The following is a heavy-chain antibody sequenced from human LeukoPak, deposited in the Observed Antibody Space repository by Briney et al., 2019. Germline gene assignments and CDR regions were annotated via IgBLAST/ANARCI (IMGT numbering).Heavy chain of an antibody. D-gene: IGHD3-10*01. CDR1: GFTFSSYT. Sequence: GGSLRLSCAASGFTFSSYTMNWVRQDPGKGLEWVSSISSSSSYINYADSVKGRFTISRDNDKNSLYLQMNSLRAEDTAVYYCARDLYASGSYSGDRWIDPWGQGTLVTVSS. J-gene: IGHJ5*02. CDR2: ISSSSSYI. CDR3: ARDLYASGSYSGDRWIDP. V-gene: IGHV3-21*01.